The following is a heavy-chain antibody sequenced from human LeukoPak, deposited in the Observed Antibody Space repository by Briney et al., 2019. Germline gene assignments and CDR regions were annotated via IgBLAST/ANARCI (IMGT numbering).Heavy chain of an antibody. Sequence: GGSLRLSCAASGFTFSNYAMSWVRQAPGKGLEWVSAISGSGGSTYYADSVKGRFTISRDNFKNTLYLQMNSLRAEDTAVYYCAKFYDSSGYYLSYFDYWGQGTLVTVSS. CDR2: ISGSGGST. V-gene: IGHV3-23*01. D-gene: IGHD3-22*01. CDR1: GFTFSNYA. J-gene: IGHJ4*02. CDR3: AKFYDSSGYYLSYFDY.